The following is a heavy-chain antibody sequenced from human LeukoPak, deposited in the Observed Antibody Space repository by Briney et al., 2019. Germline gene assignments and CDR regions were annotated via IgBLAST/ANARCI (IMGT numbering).Heavy chain of an antibody. CDR2: IDPSDSYT. D-gene: IGHD4-17*01. Sequence: GGSLRISCKGSGYSFTSYWISWVRQMPGKGLEWMGRIDPSDSYTNYSPSFQGHVTISADKSISTAYLQWSSLKASDTAMYYCARHVTVTKGYDAFDIWGQGTMVTVSS. J-gene: IGHJ3*02. CDR1: GYSFTSYW. V-gene: IGHV5-10-1*01. CDR3: ARHVTVTKGYDAFDI.